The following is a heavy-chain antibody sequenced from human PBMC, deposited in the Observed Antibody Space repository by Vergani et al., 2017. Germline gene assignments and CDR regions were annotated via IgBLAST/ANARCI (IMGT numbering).Heavy chain of an antibody. Sequence: QLQLQESGPGLVKPSATLSLTCSVSGASIRSSNYYWGWIRQAPGKGLGWIASIYYSGSTYYNPSLKSRVTISVDTSKNQFSLKLRSVTAADTALYLCARHSTVECLVQLGWIDLWGQGIVVTVSS. D-gene: IGHD6-19*01. CDR1: GASIRSSNYY. J-gene: IGHJ5*02. CDR2: IYYSGST. V-gene: IGHV4-39*01. CDR3: ARHSTVECLVQLGWIDL.